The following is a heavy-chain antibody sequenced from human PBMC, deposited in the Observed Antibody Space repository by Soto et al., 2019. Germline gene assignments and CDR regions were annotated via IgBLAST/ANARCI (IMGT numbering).Heavy chain of an antibody. CDR3: ARGGSSSWNYFYYYYGMDV. D-gene: IGHD6-13*01. Sequence: QVQLVESGGGVVQPGRSLRLSCAASGFTFSSYGMHWVRQAPGKGLEWVAVIWYDGSNKYYADPVKGRFTISRDNSKNTLYLQMNSLRAEDTAVYYCARGGSSSWNYFYYYYGMDVWGQGTTVTVSS. J-gene: IGHJ6*02. V-gene: IGHV3-33*01. CDR1: GFTFSSYG. CDR2: IWYDGSNK.